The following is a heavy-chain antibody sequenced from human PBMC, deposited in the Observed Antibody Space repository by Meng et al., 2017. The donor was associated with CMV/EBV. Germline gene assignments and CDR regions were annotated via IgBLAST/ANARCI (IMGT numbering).Heavy chain of an antibody. Sequence: QVQRQESGPGLVKPSEPLSLTCTVSGGSISSYYWSWIRQPAGKGLEWIGRIYTSGSTNYNPSLKSRVTMSVDTSKNQFSLKLSSVTAADTAVYYCARDLMNCSSTSCANWFDPWGQGTLVTVSS. CDR2: IYTSGST. D-gene: IGHD2-2*01. V-gene: IGHV4-4*07. CDR1: GGSISSYY. CDR3: ARDLMNCSSTSCANWFDP. J-gene: IGHJ5*02.